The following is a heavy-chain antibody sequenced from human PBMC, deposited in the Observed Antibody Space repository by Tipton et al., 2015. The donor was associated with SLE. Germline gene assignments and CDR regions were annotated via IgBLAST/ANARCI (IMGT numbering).Heavy chain of an antibody. D-gene: IGHD3-16*01. J-gene: IGHJ5*02. CDR2: IHHSGST. CDR1: GGSISSYY. Sequence: TLSLTCTVSGGSISSYYWSWIRQPPGKGLEWIGYIHHSGSTSYNPSLKSRVTISVDTSKNQFSLKLNSVTAADTAVYFCAREDFWGVDPWGQGTLVTVSS. CDR3: AREDFWGVDP. V-gene: IGHV4-59*12.